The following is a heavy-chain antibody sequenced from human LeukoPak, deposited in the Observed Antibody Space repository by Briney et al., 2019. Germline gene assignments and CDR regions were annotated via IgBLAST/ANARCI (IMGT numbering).Heavy chain of an antibody. J-gene: IGHJ4*02. V-gene: IGHV4-31*03. CDR2: IYYSGST. Sequence: PSETLSLTCTVSGGSISSGGYYWSWIRQHPGKGLEWIGYIYYSGSTYYNPSLKSRVTISVDTSKNQFSLKLSSVTAEDTAVYYCTRAAGRYYDSSGYYGVRYYFDYWGQGTLVTVSS. CDR1: GGSISSGGYY. D-gene: IGHD3-22*01. CDR3: TRAAGRYYDSSGYYGVRYYFDY.